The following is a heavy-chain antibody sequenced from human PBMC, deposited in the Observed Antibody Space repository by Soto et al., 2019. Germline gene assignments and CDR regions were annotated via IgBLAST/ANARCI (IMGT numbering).Heavy chain of an antibody. V-gene: IGHV3-15*01. CDR3: TTDDPINRD. CDR2: IKSKTNGGTT. CDR1: GFTFSNAW. J-gene: IGHJ4*02. Sequence: EVQLVESGGGLVQAGESLRVSCAASGFTFSNAWMSWVRQAPGKRLEWVGRIKSKTNGGTTDYAAPVKGRFSISRDDSKNTLYLKMNSLKTEDTAGYYCTTDDPINRDWGQGTLVTVSS.